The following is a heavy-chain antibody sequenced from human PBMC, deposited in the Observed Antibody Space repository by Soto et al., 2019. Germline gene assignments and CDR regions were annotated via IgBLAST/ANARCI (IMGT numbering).Heavy chain of an antibody. J-gene: IGHJ5*02. D-gene: IGHD2-15*01. V-gene: IGHV1-18*01. CDR1: GYTFTSYD. CDR2: MNANSGNT. CDR3: ARAYVVVVAAAVWFDP. Sequence: ASVKVSCKASGYTFTSYDINWVRQATGQRLEWMGWMNANSGNTDYAQKLQGRVTMTTDTSTSTAYTELRSLRSDDTAVYYCARAYVVVVAAAVWFDPWGQGTLVTVSS.